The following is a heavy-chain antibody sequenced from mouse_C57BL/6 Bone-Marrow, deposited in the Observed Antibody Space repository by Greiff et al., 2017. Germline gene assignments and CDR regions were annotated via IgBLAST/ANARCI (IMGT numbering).Heavy chain of an antibody. CDR3: ARATVVADYWYFDV. J-gene: IGHJ1*03. V-gene: IGHV1-55*01. CDR2: IYPGSGST. Sequence: QVQLQQPGAELVKPGASVKMSCKASGYTFTSYWITWVKQRPGQGLEWIGDIYPGSGSTNYNEKFKDKAPLTVDTSSSTAYMQLSSLTSEDSAVYYCARATVVADYWYFDVWGTGTTVTVSS. CDR1: GYTFTSYW. D-gene: IGHD1-1*01.